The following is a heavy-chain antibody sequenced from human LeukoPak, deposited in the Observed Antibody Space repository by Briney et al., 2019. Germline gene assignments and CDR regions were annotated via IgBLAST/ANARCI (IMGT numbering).Heavy chain of an antibody. CDR3: ARGGYSGYDYYGDY. D-gene: IGHD5-12*01. J-gene: IGHJ4*02. Sequence: ASVKVSCKASGYTFTSYDINWVRQATGQGLERMGWMNPNSGNTGYAQKFQRRVTMTRNTSISTAYMELSSLRSEDTAVYYCARGGYSGYDYYGDYWGQGTLVTVSS. CDR2: MNPNSGNT. CDR1: GYTFTSYD. V-gene: IGHV1-8*01.